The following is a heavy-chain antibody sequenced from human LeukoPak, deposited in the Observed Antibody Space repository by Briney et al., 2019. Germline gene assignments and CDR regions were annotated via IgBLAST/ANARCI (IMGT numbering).Heavy chain of an antibody. CDR1: GFTFSSYA. J-gene: IGHJ4*02. D-gene: IGHD3-10*01. CDR2: ISGSGGST. Sequence: GGSLRLSCAASGFTFSSYAMSWVRQAPGKGLEWVSAISGSGGSTYYADSVKGRFTISRDNSKNTLYPQMNSLRAEDTAVYYCAKTQLLWFGELFKTHLSYFDYWGQGTLVTVSS. V-gene: IGHV3-23*01. CDR3: AKTQLLWFGELFKTHLSYFDY.